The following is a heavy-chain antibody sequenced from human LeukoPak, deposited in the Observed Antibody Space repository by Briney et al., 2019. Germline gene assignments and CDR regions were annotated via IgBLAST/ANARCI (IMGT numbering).Heavy chain of an antibody. Sequence: GGSLRLSCAASGFTFSSYSMNWVRQAPGKWLEWVSYISSSSSTIYYADSVKGRFTISRDNAKNSLYLQMNSLRAEDTAVYYCARGDIVVVPAAFDYWGQGTLVTVSS. J-gene: IGHJ4*02. V-gene: IGHV3-48*01. CDR3: ARGDIVVVPAAFDY. CDR1: GFTFSSYS. CDR2: ISSSSSTI. D-gene: IGHD2-2*01.